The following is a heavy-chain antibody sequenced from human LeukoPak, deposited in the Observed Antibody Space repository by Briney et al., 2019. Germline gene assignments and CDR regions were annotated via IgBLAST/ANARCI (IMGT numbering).Heavy chain of an antibody. V-gene: IGHV3-23*01. CDR3: AQLSYGESWYFDL. CDR2: ISGSGGST. D-gene: IGHD4-17*01. CDR1: GFTVSSNY. Sequence: GGSLRLSCAASGFTVSSNYMSWVRQAPGKGLEWVSAISGSGGSTYYADSVKGRFTISRDNSKNTLYLQMNSLRAEDTAVYYCAQLSYGESWYFDLWGRGTLVTVSS. J-gene: IGHJ2*01.